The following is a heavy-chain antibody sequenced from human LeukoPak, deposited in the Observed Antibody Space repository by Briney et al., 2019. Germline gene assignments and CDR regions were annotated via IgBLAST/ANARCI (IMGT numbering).Heavy chain of an antibody. J-gene: IGHJ3*02. CDR3: ARDRLGYCSSTSCSDAFDI. D-gene: IGHD2-2*01. CDR1: GHTFTGYY. CDR2: VNPNSGGT. Sequence: ASVKVSCKASGHTFTGYYMHWVRQAPGQGLEWMGWVNPNSGGTNYAQKFQGRVTMTRDTSINTVYMELSRLRSDDTAVYYCARDRLGYCSSTSCSDAFDIWGQGTMVIVSS. V-gene: IGHV1-2*02.